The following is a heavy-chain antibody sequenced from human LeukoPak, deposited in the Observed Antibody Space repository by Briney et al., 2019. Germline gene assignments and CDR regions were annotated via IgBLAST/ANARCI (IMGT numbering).Heavy chain of an antibody. CDR1: GFTFNNYA. CDR2: ISSNGGST. Sequence: GGSLRPSCSASGFTFNNYAMHWVRQAPGKGLEYVSAISSNGGSTYYADAVKGRFTISRDNSKNTLYLQMSSLRAEDTAVYYCVKGQRYYDSSGYYSIEYFQHWGQGTLVTVSS. V-gene: IGHV3-64D*09. D-gene: IGHD3-22*01. J-gene: IGHJ1*01. CDR3: VKGQRYYDSSGYYSIEYFQH.